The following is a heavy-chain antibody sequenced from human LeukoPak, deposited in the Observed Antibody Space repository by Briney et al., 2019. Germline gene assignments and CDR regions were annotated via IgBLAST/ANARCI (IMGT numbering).Heavy chain of an antibody. D-gene: IGHD6-13*01. CDR3: ARHRSRVHKYDAFDI. J-gene: IGHJ3*02. CDR2: IIPIFGTA. V-gene: IGHV1-69*13. CDR1: GGTFSSYA. Sequence: PWASVKVSCKASGGTFSSYAISWVRQAPGQGLEWMGGIIPIFGTANYAQKFQGRVTITADESTSTAYMELSSLRSEDTAVYYCARHRSRVHKYDAFDIWGQGTMVTVSS.